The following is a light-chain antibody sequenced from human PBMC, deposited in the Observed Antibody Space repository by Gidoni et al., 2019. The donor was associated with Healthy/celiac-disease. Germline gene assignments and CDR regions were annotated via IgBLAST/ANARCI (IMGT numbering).Light chain of an antibody. CDR1: QSISSW. J-gene: IGKJ1*01. CDR3: QQYNSYSGT. V-gene: IGKV1-5*01. Sequence: DIQMTQSPSTLSASVGDRVTITCRASQSISSWLAWYQQKPGKAPKLLIYDASSLESGVPSRFSGSGSGTEFTLTISRLQPDDFATYYCQQYNSYSGTFXXXTKVEIK. CDR2: DAS.